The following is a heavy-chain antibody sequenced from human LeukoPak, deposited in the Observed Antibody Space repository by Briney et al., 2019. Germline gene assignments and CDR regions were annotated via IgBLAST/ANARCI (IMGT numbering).Heavy chain of an antibody. D-gene: IGHD6-13*01. CDR1: GFTFSSYS. CDR3: ARSPGSWYPYDY. CDR2: ISSSGSFI. Sequence: SGGSLRLSCAASGFTFSSYSMNWVRQAPGKGLEWVSSISSSGSFIYYADSVKGRLTTSRDNSKNTLYLQMNSLRAEDTAVYYCARSPGSWYPYDYWGQGTLVTVSS. V-gene: IGHV3-21*04. J-gene: IGHJ4*02.